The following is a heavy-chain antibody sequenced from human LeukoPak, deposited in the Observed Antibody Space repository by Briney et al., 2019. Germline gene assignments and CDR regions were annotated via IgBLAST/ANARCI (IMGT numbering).Heavy chain of an antibody. CDR3: ARGARVDIVGATSPGDY. J-gene: IGHJ4*02. CDR2: ISYDGSNK. D-gene: IGHD1-26*01. Sequence: GGSLRLSCAASGFTFSSYAMHWVRQAPGKGLEWVAVISYDGSNKYYADSVKGRFTISRDNSKNTLYLQMNSLRAEDAAVYYCARGARVDIVGATSPGDYWGQGTLVTVPS. V-gene: IGHV3-30-3*01. CDR1: GFTFSSYA.